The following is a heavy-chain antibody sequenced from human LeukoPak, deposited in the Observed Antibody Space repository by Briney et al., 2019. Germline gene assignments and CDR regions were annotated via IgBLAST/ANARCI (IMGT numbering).Heavy chain of an antibody. CDR2: INHSGST. Sequence: SETLSLTCAVYGGSFSGYYWSWIRQPPGKGLEWIGEINHSGSTNYNPSLKSRVTISVDTSKNQFSLKLSSVTAADTAVYYCARGDRLWNDLSYYFDSWGQGTLVTVSS. D-gene: IGHD1-1*01. J-gene: IGHJ4*02. V-gene: IGHV4-34*01. CDR1: GGSFSGYY. CDR3: ARGDRLWNDLSYYFDS.